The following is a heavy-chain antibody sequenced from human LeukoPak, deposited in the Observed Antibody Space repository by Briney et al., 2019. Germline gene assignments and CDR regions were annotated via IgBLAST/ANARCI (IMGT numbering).Heavy chain of an antibody. CDR1: GFTFSSYG. Sequence: GRSLRLSCAGSGFTFSSYGMHWVRQAPGKGLEWVAVISYDGSDKYYADSVKGRFTISRDNSQNTLYLQMNTLRAEDTAVYYCAKDQASSGWYYDYWGQGTLVTVSS. J-gene: IGHJ4*02. D-gene: IGHD6-19*01. CDR3: AKDQASSGWYYDY. CDR2: ISYDGSDK. V-gene: IGHV3-30*18.